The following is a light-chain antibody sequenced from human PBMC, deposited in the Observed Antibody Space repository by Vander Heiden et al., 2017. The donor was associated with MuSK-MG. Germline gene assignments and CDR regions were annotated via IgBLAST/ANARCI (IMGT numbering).Light chain of an antibody. CDR3: AAWDDSLSGVL. CDR1: SSNIGSHY. CDR2: ENN. J-gene: IGLJ2*01. V-gene: IGLV1-47*01. Sequence: QSVLPHPPSASGTPGQRVTISCSGSSSNIGSHYVYWYQQLPGTAPKLLIYENNQRPSGVPDRFSGSKSDTSASLAISGLRSEDEADYYCAAWDDSLSGVLFGGGTKLTVL.